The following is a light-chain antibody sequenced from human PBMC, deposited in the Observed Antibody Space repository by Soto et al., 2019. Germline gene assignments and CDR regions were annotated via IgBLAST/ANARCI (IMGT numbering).Light chain of an antibody. CDR1: QSVYTD. CDR2: GAS. Sequence: EIAMTHSQATLAVSPCERATLSSRASQSVYTDLAWYQQKPGQAPRLLIYGASTRATGIPARFSASGSGTEFTLTISSLQSEDFAVYYCKQYNNWARTFGQGTKVDIK. J-gene: IGKJ1*01. V-gene: IGKV3-15*01. CDR3: KQYNNWART.